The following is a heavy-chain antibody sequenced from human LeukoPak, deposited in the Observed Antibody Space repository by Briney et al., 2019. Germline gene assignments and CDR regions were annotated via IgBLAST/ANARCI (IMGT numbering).Heavy chain of an antibody. V-gene: IGHV1-8*01. CDR3: ARDGSSSSSGHY. CDR1: GYTFTSYD. CDR2: MNPNGGNT. J-gene: IGHJ4*02. Sequence: AASVTVSCKASGYTFTSYDINWVRQATGQGLEWMGWMNPNGGNTGYAQKFQGRVTMTRNTSISTAYMELSSLRSEDTAVYYCARDGSSSSSGHYWGQGTLVTVSS. D-gene: IGHD6-6*01.